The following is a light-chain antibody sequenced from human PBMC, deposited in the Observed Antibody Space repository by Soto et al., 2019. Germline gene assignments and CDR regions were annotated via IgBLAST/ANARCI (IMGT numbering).Light chain of an antibody. V-gene: IGLV1-51*02. CDR1: SSNIGITS. Sequence: QSVLTQPPSVSAAPGQKVTISCSGSSSNIGITSVSWYQQLPEAAPKLLIYENDKRPSGIPDRFSGSKSGTSATLGITGLQTGDEADYYCGTWDSSLRADVFRTGTKLTVL. CDR3: GTWDSSLRADV. CDR2: END. J-gene: IGLJ1*01.